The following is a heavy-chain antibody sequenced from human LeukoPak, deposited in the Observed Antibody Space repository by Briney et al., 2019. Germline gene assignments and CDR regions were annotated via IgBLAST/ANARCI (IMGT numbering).Heavy chain of an antibody. CDR1: GFTFSTYA. V-gene: IGHV3-23*01. J-gene: IGHJ4*02. CDR2: ISGSGSST. CDR3: AKPPSGYYYFDY. Sequence: GGSLRLSCAASGFTFSTYAMSWVRQAPGKGLEWVSAISGSGSSTYYADSVKGRFTISRDNSKNTLYLQMNSLRAEDTAVYYCAKPPSGYYYFDYWRQGTLVTVSS. D-gene: IGHD3-22*01.